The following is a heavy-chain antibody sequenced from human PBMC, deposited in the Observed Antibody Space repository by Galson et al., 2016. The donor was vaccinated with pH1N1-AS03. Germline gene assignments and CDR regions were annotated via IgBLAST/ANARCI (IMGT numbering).Heavy chain of an antibody. J-gene: IGHJ4*02. CDR3: ARVDSSTYSDGWVPFDY. V-gene: IGHV3-53*01. Sequence: SLRLSCAVSGLSVAKNYMSWVRQAPGKGLEWVSSIYTGGDTFYTDSVRGRFTISRDDFKNTLYLQMNSLRAADTAMYYCARVDSSTYSDGWVPFDYWGQGTLVTVSS. D-gene: IGHD5-24*01. CDR1: GLSVAKNY. CDR2: IYTGGDT.